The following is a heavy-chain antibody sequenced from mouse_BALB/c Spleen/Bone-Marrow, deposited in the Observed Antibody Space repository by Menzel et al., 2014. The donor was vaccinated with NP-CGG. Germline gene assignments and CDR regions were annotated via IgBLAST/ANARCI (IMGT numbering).Heavy chain of an antibody. D-gene: IGHD2-4*01. CDR2: IAPGNGST. Sequence: DLVKPGASVKLSCKASGYTFTSYWINWIKQRPGQGLEWIGRIAPGNGSTYYNEMFKGKATLTVDTSSSTAYIQLSSLSSEDSAVYFCARGDDYDPFAYWGQGTLVTVSA. CDR1: GYTFTSYW. V-gene: IGHV1S41*01. CDR3: ARGDDYDPFAY. J-gene: IGHJ3*01.